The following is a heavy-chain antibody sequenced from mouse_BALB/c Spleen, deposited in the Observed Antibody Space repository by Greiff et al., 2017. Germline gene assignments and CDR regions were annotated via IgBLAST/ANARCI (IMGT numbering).Heavy chain of an antibody. CDR2: IYPGDGDT. V-gene: IGHV1-80*01. J-gene: IGHJ4*01. D-gene: IGHD1-2*01. CDR3: ARSRSLLRLRGGAMDY. CDR1: GYAFSSYW. Sequence: QVQLQQSGAELVRPGSSVKISCKASGYAFSSYWMNWVKQRPGQGLEWIGQIYPGDGDTNYNGKFKGKATLTADKSSSTAYMQLSSLTSEDSAVYFCARSRSLLRLRGGAMDYWGQGTSVTVSS.